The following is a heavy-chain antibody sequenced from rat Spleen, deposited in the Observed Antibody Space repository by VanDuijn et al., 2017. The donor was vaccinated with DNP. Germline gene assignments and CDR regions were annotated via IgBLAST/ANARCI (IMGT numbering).Heavy chain of an antibody. Sequence: EVQLVESGGGPVQPGRSLKLSCVASGFIFSDYNMAWVRQAPKTGLEWVATISNTGDTTYYSDSVKGRFSLSRDNAKSTLYLQLNSLRSEDTATYYCTTGQLLDYWGQGVMVTVSS. V-gene: IGHV5-7*01. CDR1: GFIFSDYN. CDR2: ISNTGDTT. D-gene: IGHD1-10*01. CDR3: TTGQLLDY. J-gene: IGHJ2*01.